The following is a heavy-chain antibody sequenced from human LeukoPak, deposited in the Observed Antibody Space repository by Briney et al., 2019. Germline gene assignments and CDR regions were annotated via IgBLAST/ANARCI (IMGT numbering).Heavy chain of an antibody. CDR1: GGSINSNAYY. J-gene: IGHJ3*02. Sequence: SETLSLTCTVSGGSINSNAYYWGWIRQPPGKGLEWIGSIYYSGSIYYNPALKSRVTISLDTSKNQFSLKLSSVTAADTAVYYCARELPSYGDYTNAFDIWGQGTMVTVSS. D-gene: IGHD4-17*01. V-gene: IGHV4-39*07. CDR2: IYYSGSI. CDR3: ARELPSYGDYTNAFDI.